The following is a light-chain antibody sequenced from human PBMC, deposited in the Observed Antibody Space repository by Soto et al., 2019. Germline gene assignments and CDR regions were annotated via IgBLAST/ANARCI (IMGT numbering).Light chain of an antibody. CDR1: QSVLYSSNNNNY. Sequence: DIVMTQSPDSLAVSLGERATINCKSSQSVLYSSNNNNYLAWYQQRPGQPPKLLLYWASTRASGVPDRFSGSGSGTDFTLTISSLQAEDVAVYYCQQHYTTAPYTFGQGTKLEIK. CDR2: WAS. J-gene: IGKJ2*01. V-gene: IGKV4-1*01. CDR3: QQHYTTAPYT.